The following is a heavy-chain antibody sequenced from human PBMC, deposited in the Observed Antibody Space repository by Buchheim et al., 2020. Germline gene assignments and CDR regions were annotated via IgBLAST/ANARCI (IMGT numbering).Heavy chain of an antibody. CDR2: IYYSGST. Sequence: QVQLQESGPGLVKPSETLSLTCTVSGGSISSYYWSWIRQPPGKGQEWIGYIYYSGSTNYNPSLKSRVTISVDKSKNQFSLKLSSVTAADTAVYYCARTLGGYCSGGSCYPYYFDYWGQGTL. CDR3: ARTLGGYCSGGSCYPYYFDY. V-gene: IGHV4-59*01. D-gene: IGHD2-15*01. CDR1: GGSISSYY. J-gene: IGHJ4*02.